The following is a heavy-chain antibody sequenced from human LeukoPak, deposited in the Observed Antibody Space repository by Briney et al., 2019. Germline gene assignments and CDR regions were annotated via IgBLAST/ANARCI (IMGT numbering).Heavy chain of an antibody. J-gene: IGHJ4*02. CDR1: GYTVTGYY. CDR2: VNPNSGGT. CDR3: ARMTEGVVVVADTGFFDY. V-gene: IGHV1-2*02. D-gene: IGHD2-15*01. Sequence: ASVKVSCKASGYTVTGYYMHWVRQAPRQGLEWMGWVNPNSGGTNYVHKFQGRVTMTRDTSMRPAYMELSRLRSDDTAVYYCARMTEGVVVVADTGFFDYWGQGTLVTVS.